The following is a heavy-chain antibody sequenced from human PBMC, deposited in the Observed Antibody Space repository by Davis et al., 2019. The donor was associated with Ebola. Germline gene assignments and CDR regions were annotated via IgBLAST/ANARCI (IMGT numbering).Heavy chain of an antibody. CDR1: GFTFSGSA. CDR2: MRSKANSYAT. CDR3: TSTLIVTNDDY. D-gene: IGHD1-26*01. Sequence: GESLKISCAASGFTFSGSAMHWVRQASGKGLEWVGRMRSKANSYATAYAASVKGRFTISRDDSKNTAYLQMNSLKTEDTAVYYCTSTLIVTNDDYWGQGTLVTVSS. V-gene: IGHV3-73*01. J-gene: IGHJ4*02.